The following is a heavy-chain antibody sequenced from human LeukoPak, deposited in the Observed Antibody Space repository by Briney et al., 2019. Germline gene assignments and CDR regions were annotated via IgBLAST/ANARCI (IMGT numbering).Heavy chain of an antibody. CDR3: ARDPAQGYCGGTSCYPFDP. V-gene: IGHV1-2*02. CDR2: INPNSGGT. J-gene: IGHJ5*02. Sequence: ASVKVSCKASGYTFTGYYIHWVRQAPGQGLEWKGWINPNSGGTNYAQNFQGRVTMTADTSITTAYMGLSRLRYDDTAIYYCARDPAQGYCGGTSCYPFDPWGQGTLVTVSS. D-gene: IGHD2-2*01. CDR1: GYTFTGYY.